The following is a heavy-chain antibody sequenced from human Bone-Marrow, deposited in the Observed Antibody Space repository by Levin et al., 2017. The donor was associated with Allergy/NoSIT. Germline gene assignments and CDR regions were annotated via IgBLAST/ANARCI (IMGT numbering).Heavy chain of an antibody. Sequence: GGSLRLSCAGSGFTFSSYAMSWVRQAPGKGLEWVSAISSRGDTTHYADSVKDRLTISRDNSKNTLYLQMDSLRVEDTARYYCAKDVYNSGYEYFHYGGLGTMVTGSS. J-gene: IGHJ4*02. D-gene: IGHD5-12*01. CDR3: AKDVYNSGYEYFHY. V-gene: IGHV3-23*01. CDR1: GFTFSSYA. CDR2: ISSRGDTT.